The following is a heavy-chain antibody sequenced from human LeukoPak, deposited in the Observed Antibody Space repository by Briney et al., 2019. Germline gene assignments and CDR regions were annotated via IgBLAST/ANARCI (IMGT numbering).Heavy chain of an antibody. D-gene: IGHD3-10*01. CDR1: GFTFSSYG. CDR2: ISYDGSNK. V-gene: IGHV3-30*03. CDR3: ARGGGSGSYYKVAGRFDY. J-gene: IGHJ4*02. Sequence: GGSLRLSCAASGFTFSSYGMHWVRQAPGKGLEWVAVISYDGSNKYYADSVKGRFTISRDNSKNTLYLQMNSLRAEDTAVYYCARGGGSGSYYKVAGRFDYWGQGTLVTVSS.